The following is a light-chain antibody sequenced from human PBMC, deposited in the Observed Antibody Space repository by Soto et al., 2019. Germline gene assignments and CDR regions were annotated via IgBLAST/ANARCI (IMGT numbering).Light chain of an antibody. V-gene: IGKV1-27*01. J-gene: IGKJ4*01. CDR3: QDYNRAPLT. CDR2: GTS. CDR1: QDISNS. Sequence: DIQMTQSPSSLSASVGDRVTITCRESQDISNSLAWYQQKPGKVAKVLIYGTSILQSGVPARLSGSGSGTDFTLTISSLQPEDVATYYCQDYNRAPLTFGGGTKVEI.